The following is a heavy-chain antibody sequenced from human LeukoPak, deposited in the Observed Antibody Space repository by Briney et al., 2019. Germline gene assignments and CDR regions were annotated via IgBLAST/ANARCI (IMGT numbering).Heavy chain of an antibody. D-gene: IGHD5-24*01. J-gene: IGHJ3*01. CDR3: AGAPFPRWAFDL. Sequence: TGGSLRLSCSASGFTASGNYIRWVRQGAGEGLVGGSHIISYEDSKEYSASAKGGFSITTDNNKNTLYLQRNNLRAEDTAVYSCAGAPFPRWAFDLWGQGTMVTVSS. V-gene: IGHV3-74*01. CDR2: IISYEDSK. CDR1: GFTASGNY.